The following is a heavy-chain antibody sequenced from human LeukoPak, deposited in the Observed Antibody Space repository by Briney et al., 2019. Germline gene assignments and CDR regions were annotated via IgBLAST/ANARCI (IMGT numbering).Heavy chain of an antibody. Sequence: SVKVSCKASGGTFSSYAISWVRQAPGQGLEWMGRIIPILGIANYAQKFQGRVTITADKSTSTAYMELSSLRSEDTAVYYCASNLGRLLAESFFDYWGQGTLVTVSS. V-gene: IGHV1-69*04. J-gene: IGHJ4*02. CDR1: GGTFSSYA. CDR3: ASNLGRLLAESFFDY. D-gene: IGHD3-3*01. CDR2: IIPILGIA.